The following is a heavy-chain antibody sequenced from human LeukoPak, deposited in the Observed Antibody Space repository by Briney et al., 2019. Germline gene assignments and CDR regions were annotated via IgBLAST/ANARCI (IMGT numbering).Heavy chain of an antibody. J-gene: IGHJ4*02. Sequence: GGSLRLSCAASGFTFSTYAMICVRQAPGKGLECGSAISGSDDSTYYADSVKGRFTISRDNSKNTVYRQMNSRRAEDTAVYYCAKLRSGGPAAGNYWGQGTLVTVSS. CDR3: AKLRSGGPAAGNY. CDR2: ISGSDDST. D-gene: IGHD2-2*01. CDR1: GFTFSTYA. V-gene: IGHV3-23*01.